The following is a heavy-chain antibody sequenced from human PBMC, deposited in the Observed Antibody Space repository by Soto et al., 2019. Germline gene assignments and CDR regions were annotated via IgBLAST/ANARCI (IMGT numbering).Heavy chain of an antibody. D-gene: IGHD1-26*01. CDR2: ISGSGGNT. J-gene: IGHJ4*02. CDR1: GFTFSSYA. V-gene: IGHV3-23*01. CDR3: AKSREVGPTTVEY. Sequence: GGSLRLSCAASGFTFSSYAMSWVRQAPGEGLEWVSSISGSGGNTYYADSVKGRFTISRDNSKNTLYLQMSSLRAEDTAVYYCAKSREVGPTTVEYWGQRTLVTVSS.